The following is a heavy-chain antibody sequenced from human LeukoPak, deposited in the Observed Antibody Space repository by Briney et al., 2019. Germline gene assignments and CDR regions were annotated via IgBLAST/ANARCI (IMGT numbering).Heavy chain of an antibody. D-gene: IGHD5-24*01. Sequence: ASVNVSCKASGYTFTSYGISWVRQAPGQGLEWMGWISAYNGNTNYAQKLQGRVTTTTDTSTSTAYMELRSLRSDDTAVYYCARDLGYNHPFDYWGQGTLVTVSS. V-gene: IGHV1-18*01. J-gene: IGHJ4*02. CDR2: ISAYNGNT. CDR1: GYTFTSYG. CDR3: ARDLGYNHPFDY.